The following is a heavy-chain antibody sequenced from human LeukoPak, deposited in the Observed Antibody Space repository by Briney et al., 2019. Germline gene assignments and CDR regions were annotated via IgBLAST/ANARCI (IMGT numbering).Heavy chain of an antibody. Sequence: GVSVNVSCKASGYTFTSYGISWVRQAPGQGLEWMGWISAYNGNTNYAQTLQGRVTMTTDTSTSTDYMELRSLRSDDTAVYYCARVRASSSWIGGNWFDPWGQGTLATVSS. V-gene: IGHV1-18*01. CDR2: ISAYNGNT. J-gene: IGHJ5*02. CDR3: ARVRASSSWIGGNWFDP. D-gene: IGHD6-13*01. CDR1: GYTFTSYG.